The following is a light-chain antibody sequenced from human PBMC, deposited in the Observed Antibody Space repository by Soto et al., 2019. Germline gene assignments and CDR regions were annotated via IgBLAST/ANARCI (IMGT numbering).Light chain of an antibody. CDR2: EVS. J-gene: IGLJ3*02. Sequence: QSVLTQPASVSGSPGQSITISCTGTGSDVGRYNYVSWYQQYPGKVPKLMIYEVSNRPSGVPSRFSGSKSGDTASLTVSGLQAEDEADYYCTSYTASSTWVFGGGTKLTVL. V-gene: IGLV2-14*01. CDR3: TSYTASSTWV. CDR1: GSDVGRYNY.